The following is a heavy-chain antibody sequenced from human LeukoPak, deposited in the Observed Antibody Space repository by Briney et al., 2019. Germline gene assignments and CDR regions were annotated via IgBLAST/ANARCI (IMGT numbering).Heavy chain of an antibody. CDR3: AKDLSYGSNWFDP. Sequence: GRSLRLSCAASGFTFSSHGMHWVRQAPGKGLEWVALIWYDGSKKYYADSVKGRFTISRDDSKNTLYLQMNSLRAKDTAMYYCAKDLSYGSNWFDPWGQGTLVTVSS. D-gene: IGHD5-18*01. CDR2: IWYDGSKK. CDR1: GFTFSSHG. J-gene: IGHJ5*02. V-gene: IGHV3-33*06.